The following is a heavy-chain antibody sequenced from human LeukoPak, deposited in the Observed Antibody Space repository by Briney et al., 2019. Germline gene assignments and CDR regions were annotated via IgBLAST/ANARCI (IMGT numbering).Heavy chain of an antibody. CDR1: GGSISSSSYY. CDR2: IYYSGST. CDR3: ARLGATVTSYYFDY. D-gene: IGHD4-17*01. J-gene: IGHJ4*02. V-gene: IGHV4-39*01. Sequence: SETLSLTCTASGGSISSSSYYWGWIRQPPGKGLEWIGSIYYSGSTYYNPSLKSRVTISVDTSKNQFSLKLSSVTAADTAVYYCARLGATVTSYYFDYWGQGTLVTVSS.